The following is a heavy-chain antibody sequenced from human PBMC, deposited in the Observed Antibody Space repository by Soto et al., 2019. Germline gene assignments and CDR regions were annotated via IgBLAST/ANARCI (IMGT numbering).Heavy chain of an antibody. J-gene: IGHJ6*02. D-gene: IGHD3-10*01. CDR2: FHISGST. Sequence: SETLSLTCTVSGGSINSYYWSWIRQPAGQGLEWIGRFHISGSTNSNPSLKSRVTMSVDTSKNQFSLKLSSVTAADTAVYYCARDRIISLRGGGYGMDVWGQGTTVTAP. CDR3: ARDRIISLRGGGYGMDV. V-gene: IGHV4-4*07. CDR1: GGSINSYY.